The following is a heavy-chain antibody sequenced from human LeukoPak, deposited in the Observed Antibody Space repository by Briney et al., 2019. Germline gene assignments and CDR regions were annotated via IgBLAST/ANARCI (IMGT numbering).Heavy chain of an antibody. Sequence: GGSLRLSCVAPGITFRNFAMNWVRQAPGKGLEWVSSISGSGTQYADSVQGRFTISRDNSKNTLYLQMNSLRVEDTAVYYCAKDPNGDYIGTFDVWGQGTMVTVSS. V-gene: IGHV3-23*01. CDR2: ISGSGT. D-gene: IGHD4-17*01. CDR1: GITFRNFA. CDR3: AKDPNGDYIGTFDV. J-gene: IGHJ3*01.